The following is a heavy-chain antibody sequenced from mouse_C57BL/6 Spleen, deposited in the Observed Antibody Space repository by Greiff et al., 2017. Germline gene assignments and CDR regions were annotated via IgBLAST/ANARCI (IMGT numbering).Heavy chain of an antibody. Sequence: VQLQQPGAELVRPGSSVKLSCKASGYTFTSYWMHWVKQRPIQGLEWIGNIDPSDSETHYNPKFKDKATLAVDKASSPAYMQLSSLTSDYSAVYCCARWGRYDGNFDYWGQGTTLTVSS. V-gene: IGHV1-52*01. J-gene: IGHJ2*01. CDR2: IDPSDSET. CDR3: ARWGRYDGNFDY. D-gene: IGHD1-1*01. CDR1: GYTFTSYW.